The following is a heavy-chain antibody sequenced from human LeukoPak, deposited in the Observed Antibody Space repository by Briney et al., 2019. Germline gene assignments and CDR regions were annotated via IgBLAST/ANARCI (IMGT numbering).Heavy chain of an antibody. D-gene: IGHD2-2*01. CDR1: GFTLDDYA. CDR3: AKGAYCSSTSCYSVLRGAFDI. J-gene: IGHJ3*02. CDR2: ISWNSGSI. Sequence: PGRSLRLSCAASGFTLDDYAMHWVRQAPGKGLEWVSGISWNSGSIGYADSVKGRFTISRDNAKNSLYLQMNSLRAEDTALYYCAKGAYCSSTSCYSVLRGAFDIWGQGTMVTVSS. V-gene: IGHV3-9*01.